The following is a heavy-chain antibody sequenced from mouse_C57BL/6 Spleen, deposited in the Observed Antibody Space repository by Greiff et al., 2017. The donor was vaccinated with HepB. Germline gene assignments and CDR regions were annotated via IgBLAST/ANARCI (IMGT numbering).Heavy chain of an antibody. D-gene: IGHD2-1*01. CDR2: IDPETGGT. Sequence: VKLMESGAELVRPGASVTLSCKASGYTFTDYEMHWVKQTPVHGLEWIGAIDPETGGTAYNQKFKGKAILTADKSSSTAYMELRSLTSEDSAVYYCTRWGYYGNWDFDYWGQGTTLTVSS. CDR1: GYTFTDYE. J-gene: IGHJ2*01. CDR3: TRWGYYGNWDFDY. V-gene: IGHV1-15*01.